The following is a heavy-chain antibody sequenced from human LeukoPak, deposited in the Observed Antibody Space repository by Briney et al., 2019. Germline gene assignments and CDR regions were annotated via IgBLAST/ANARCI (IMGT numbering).Heavy chain of an antibody. V-gene: IGHV3-30*02. CDR3: ASPSPWYYYYYYMDV. J-gene: IGHJ6*03. CDR2: IRYDGSNK. Sequence: GGSLRLSCAASGFTFSSYGMHWVRQAPGKGLEWVAFIRYDGSNKYYADSVKGRFTISRDNSKNTLYLQMNSLRAEDTAVYYCASPSPWYYYYYYMDVWGKGTTVTVSS. CDR1: GFTFSSYG.